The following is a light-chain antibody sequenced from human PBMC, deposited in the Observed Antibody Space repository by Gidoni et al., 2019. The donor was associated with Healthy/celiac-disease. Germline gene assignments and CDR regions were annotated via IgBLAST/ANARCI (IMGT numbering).Light chain of an antibody. CDR3: QQYNTWTPIS. CDR2: GAS. V-gene: IGKV3-15*01. J-gene: IGKJ2*03. CDR1: QSVSSN. Sequence: EIAMTQCRATLSVSAGARATLSCRGSQSVSSNLYWYQQKPGLAPRLLIYGASTRAIGIPARFSGSGSGTEFNLTISSLQSEDVAVDYCQQYNTWTPISFGQGTKLEIK.